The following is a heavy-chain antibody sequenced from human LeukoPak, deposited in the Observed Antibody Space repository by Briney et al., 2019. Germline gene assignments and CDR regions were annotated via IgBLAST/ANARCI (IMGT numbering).Heavy chain of an antibody. D-gene: IGHD1-14*01. CDR3: ARDGPQSLLYYYYGMDV. Sequence: GGSLRLSCAASGFTFNSYGMHWVRQAPGKGLEWVAVIWYDGSNKYYADSVKGRFTISRDNSKNTLYLQMNSLRAEDTAVYYCARDGPQSLLYYYYGMDVWGQGTTVTVSS. V-gene: IGHV3-33*01. CDR2: IWYDGSNK. J-gene: IGHJ6*02. CDR1: GFTFNSYG.